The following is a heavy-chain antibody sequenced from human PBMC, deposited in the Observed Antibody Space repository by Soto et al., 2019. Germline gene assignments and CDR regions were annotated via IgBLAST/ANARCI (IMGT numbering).Heavy chain of an antibody. Sequence: QVQLVESGGGVVQPGRSLRLSCAASGFTFSNYGMHWVRQAPGKGLEWVAIIWYDGSNFYSADSVKGRFTISRDNSKNTLYLQMNNLRADDTAVYYCARGPGQASDFGYWGQGTLVTVSS. D-gene: IGHD6-6*01. CDR2: IWYDGSNF. CDR1: GFTFSNYG. V-gene: IGHV3-33*01. CDR3: ARGPGQASDFGY. J-gene: IGHJ4*02.